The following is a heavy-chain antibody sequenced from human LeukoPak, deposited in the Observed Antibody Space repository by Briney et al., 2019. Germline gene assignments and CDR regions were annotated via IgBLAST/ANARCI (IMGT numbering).Heavy chain of an antibody. CDR2: ISSGSVTI. J-gene: IGHJ4*02. V-gene: IGHV3-48*01. D-gene: IGHD3-22*01. CDR1: GFTFSSYS. Sequence: GGSLRLSCAASGFTFSSYSMNWVRQAPGKGLEWLSFISSGSVTIYYTDSVKGRFTISRDNAKNTLYLQMNSLRAEDTAVYYCARDYYDSSGYFYFDYWGQGTLVTVSS. CDR3: ARDYYDSSGYFYFDY.